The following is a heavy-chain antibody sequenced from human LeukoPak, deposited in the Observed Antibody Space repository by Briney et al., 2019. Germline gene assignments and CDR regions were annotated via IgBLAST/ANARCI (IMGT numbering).Heavy chain of an antibody. D-gene: IGHD3-3*01. V-gene: IGHV4-61*02. Sequence: SQTLSLTCTVSGGSISSGSYYRSWIRQPAGKGLEWIGRIYTSGSTNYNPSLKSRVTISVDTSKNQFSLKLSSVTAADTAVYYCARGVAIFGVVSYADYWGQGTLVTVSS. CDR1: GGSISSGSYY. J-gene: IGHJ4*02. CDR2: IYTSGST. CDR3: ARGVAIFGVVSYADY.